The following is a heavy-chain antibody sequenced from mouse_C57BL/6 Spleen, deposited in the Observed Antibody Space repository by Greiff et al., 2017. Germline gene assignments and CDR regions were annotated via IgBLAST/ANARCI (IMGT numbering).Heavy chain of an antibody. CDR2: IRNKANGYTT. CDR3: ARLPNGNSYWYFDV. J-gene: IGHJ1*03. CDR1: GFTFTDYY. Sequence: EVKLMESGGGLVQPGGSLSLSCAASGFTFTDYYMSWVRQPPGKALEWLGFIRNKANGYTTEYSASVKGRFTISRDNSQSILYLQMNALRAEDSATYYCARLPNGNSYWYFDVWGTGTTVTVSS. V-gene: IGHV7-3*01. D-gene: IGHD2-1*01.